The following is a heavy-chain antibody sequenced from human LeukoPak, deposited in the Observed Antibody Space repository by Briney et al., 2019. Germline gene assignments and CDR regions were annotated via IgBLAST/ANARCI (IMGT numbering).Heavy chain of an antibody. CDR2: IYHSENT. CDR3: ARGNGTHYFDY. J-gene: IGHJ4*02. V-gene: IGHV4-34*01. CDR1: GVSFSGYY. Sequence: SETLSLTCAVYGVSFSGYYWSWIRQPTGKGLEWMGEIYHSENTNYHPSLKSRVTISVDTSKNQFSLKLSSVTAADTAVYYWARGNGTHYFDYWGQGTLVTVSS.